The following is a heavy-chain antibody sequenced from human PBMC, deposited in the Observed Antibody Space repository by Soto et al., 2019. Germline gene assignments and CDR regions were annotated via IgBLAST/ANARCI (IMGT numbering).Heavy chain of an antibody. CDR1: GFTFSRYS. V-gene: IGHV3-21*01. CDR2: IDNYSNFI. Sequence: GSLRLSCAASGFTFSRYSMNWVRQAPGKVLEWVASIDNYSNFIYYADSVKGRFTISRDKDRNSLSLQMNSLRAEDTAVYYCARDPLLYWSVTGCYLYWGRESLL. J-gene: IGHJ4*02. CDR3: ARDPLLYWSVTGCYLY. D-gene: IGHD2-2*01.